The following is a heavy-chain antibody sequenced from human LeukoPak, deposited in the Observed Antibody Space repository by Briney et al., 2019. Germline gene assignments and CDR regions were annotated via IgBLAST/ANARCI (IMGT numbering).Heavy chain of an antibody. CDR3: ARLEPTGSQYSY. CDR2: IYYSGST. V-gene: IGHV4-39*01. J-gene: IGHJ4*02. D-gene: IGHD2/OR15-2a*01. Sequence: PSETLSLTCTVSGGSISSSSYYWGWIRQPPGKGLEWIGSIYYSGSTYYNPSLKSRVTISVDTSKNQFSLKLSSVTAADTAVYYCARLEPTGSQYSYWGQGTLVTVSS. CDR1: GGSISSSSYY.